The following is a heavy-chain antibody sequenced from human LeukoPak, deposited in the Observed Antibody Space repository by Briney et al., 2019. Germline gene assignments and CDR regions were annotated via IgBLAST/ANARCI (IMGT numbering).Heavy chain of an antibody. Sequence: GASVKVSCKASGYTFTGYYIHWVRQAPGQGLEWMGWINPNSGGTNYAQKFQGRVTMTRDTSISTAYMELSRLRSDDTAVYYCARGPNPKAHFNWFDPWGQGTLVTVSS. J-gene: IGHJ5*02. CDR2: INPNSGGT. CDR3: ARGPNPKAHFNWFDP. V-gene: IGHV1-2*02. CDR1: GYTFTGYY. D-gene: IGHD3-3*02.